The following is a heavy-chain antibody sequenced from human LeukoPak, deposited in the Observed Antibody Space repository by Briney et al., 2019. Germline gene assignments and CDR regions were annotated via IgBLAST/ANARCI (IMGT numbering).Heavy chain of an antibody. J-gene: IGHJ6*02. CDR1: GFTFSSYG. V-gene: IGHV3-30*03. D-gene: IGHD3-22*01. CDR3: ASAYYDSSGYYYDYYYYYGMDV. CDR2: ISNDGSKK. Sequence: GGSLRLSCAASGFTFSSYGMHWVRQAPGKGLDWVAVISNDGSKKYYADSVKGRFTISRDNSKNTLSLQVSSLRTEDTAVYYCASAYYDSSGYYYDYYYYYGMDVWGQGTTVTVSS.